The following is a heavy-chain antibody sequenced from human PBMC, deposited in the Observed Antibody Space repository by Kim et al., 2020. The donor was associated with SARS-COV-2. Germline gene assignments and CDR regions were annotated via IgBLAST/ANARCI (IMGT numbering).Heavy chain of an antibody. V-gene: IGHV4-59*08. D-gene: IGHD6-13*01. Sequence: SLKGRVTISVDTSKNQLSLRLSSVTVADTAVYYCARLVTIAAAGISRMDVWGQGTTVTVSS. J-gene: IGHJ6*02. CDR3: ARLVTIAAAGISRMDV.